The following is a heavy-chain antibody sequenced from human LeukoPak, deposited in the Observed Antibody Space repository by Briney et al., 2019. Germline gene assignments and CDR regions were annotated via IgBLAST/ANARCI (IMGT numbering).Heavy chain of an antibody. CDR3: AKEDRYYYGSGSYYPFDY. Sequence: PGGSLRLSCAVSGFIFDDYAMHWVRQAPGKGLEWVSGITWNRDNIAYADSVRGRFTISRDNAKNYLYLQMNSLRAEDTAVYYCAKEDRYYYGSGSYYPFDYWGQGTLVTVSS. CDR1: GFIFDDYA. J-gene: IGHJ4*02. D-gene: IGHD3-10*01. CDR2: ITWNRDNI. V-gene: IGHV3-9*01.